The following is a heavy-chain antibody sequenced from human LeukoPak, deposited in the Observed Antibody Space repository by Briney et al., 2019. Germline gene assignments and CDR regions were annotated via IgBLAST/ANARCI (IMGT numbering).Heavy chain of an antibody. CDR1: GFTFSSYG. Sequence: PGGSLRLSCAASGFTFSSYGMSWVRQAPGKGLEWVSAISGSDVSTYYADSMKGWFTISRDNSKNTLYLQMNSLRAEDTAVYYCAKYSHDSSGSYDYWGQGTLVTVSS. J-gene: IGHJ4*02. V-gene: IGHV3-23*01. D-gene: IGHD3-22*01. CDR3: AKYSHDSSGSYDY. CDR2: ISGSDVST.